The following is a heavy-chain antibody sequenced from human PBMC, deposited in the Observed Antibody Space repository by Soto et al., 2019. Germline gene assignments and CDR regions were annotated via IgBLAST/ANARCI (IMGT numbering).Heavy chain of an antibody. D-gene: IGHD4-17*01. Sequence: GESLKISCKGSGYSFNRYYIAWVRQMPGKGLEWMGIVHPGDSDTRYSPFFQGQVTMSADRSTSTAYLQWSSLKASDTAIYYCARLSRATVATPAAFDYWGQGTLVTVSS. CDR1: GYSFNRYY. CDR2: VHPGDSDT. J-gene: IGHJ4*02. V-gene: IGHV5-51*01. CDR3: ARLSRATVATPAAFDY.